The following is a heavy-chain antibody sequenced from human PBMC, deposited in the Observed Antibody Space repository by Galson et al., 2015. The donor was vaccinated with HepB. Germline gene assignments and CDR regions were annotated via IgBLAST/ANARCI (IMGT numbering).Heavy chain of an antibody. CDR2: IYWNDDK. Sequence: PALVKPTPTLTLTCTFSGFSLSTSGVDVGWIRQPPGKALEWLALIYWNDDKRYSPSLKSRLTITKDTSKNQVVLTMTNMDPVDTATYYCTHSEKIAVAGQYCFDYWGQGTLVTVSS. J-gene: IGHJ4*02. V-gene: IGHV2-5*01. CDR3: THSEKIAVAGQYCFDY. D-gene: IGHD6-19*01. CDR1: GFSLSTSGVD.